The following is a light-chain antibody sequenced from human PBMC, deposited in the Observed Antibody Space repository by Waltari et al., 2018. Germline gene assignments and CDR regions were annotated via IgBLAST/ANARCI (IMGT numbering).Light chain of an antibody. Sequence: EMVLTQSPATLSVSPGERASLSCRASHGIFNNLAWYHQRPGQAPRLLIYGASTRAAGVPARFSGSGSGIEFSLTISSLQSEDFGLYYCLHYPEVTFGPGTKV. CDR1: HGIFNN. J-gene: IGKJ3*01. CDR2: GAS. CDR3: LHYPEVT. V-gene: IGKV3-15*01.